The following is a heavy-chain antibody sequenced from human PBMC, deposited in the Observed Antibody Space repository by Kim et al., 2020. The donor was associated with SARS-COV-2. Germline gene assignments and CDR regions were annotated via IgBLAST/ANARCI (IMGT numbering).Heavy chain of an antibody. CDR1: GGTFSSYA. J-gene: IGHJ6*02. D-gene: IGHD1-7*01. Sequence: SVKVSCKASGGTFSSYAISWVRQAPGQGLEWMGGIIPIFGTANYAQKFQGRVTITADESTSTAYMELSSLRSEDTAVYYCARGQNWNSRYYYYGMDVWGQGTTVTVSS. V-gene: IGHV1-69*13. CDR2: IIPIFGTA. CDR3: ARGQNWNSRYYYYGMDV.